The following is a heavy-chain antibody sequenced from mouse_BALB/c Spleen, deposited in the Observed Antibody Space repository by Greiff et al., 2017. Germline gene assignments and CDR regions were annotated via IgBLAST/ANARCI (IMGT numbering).Heavy chain of an antibody. D-gene: IGHD2-2*01. CDR3: ARSGGYDVGYYAMDY. J-gene: IGHJ4*01. CDR2: ISSGSSTI. Sequence: DVKLVESGGGLVQPGGSRKLSCAASGFTFSSFGMHWVRQAPEKGLEWVAYISSGSSTIYYADTVKGRFTISRDNPKNTLFLQMTSLRSEDTAMYYCARSGGYDVGYYAMDYWGQGTSVTVSS. CDR1: GFTFSSFG. V-gene: IGHV5-17*02.